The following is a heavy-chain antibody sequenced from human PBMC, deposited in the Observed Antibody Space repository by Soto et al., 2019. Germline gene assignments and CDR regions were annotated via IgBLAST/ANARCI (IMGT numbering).Heavy chain of an antibody. J-gene: IGHJ5*02. CDR2: ITGSGGST. CDR1: GFTFSTYA. Sequence: EVQVLESGGSLVQPGGSLRLSCAASGFTFSTYAMTWVRQAPGKGLEWVSGITGSGGSTYYAASVKGRFTISRDNAKNTVYLQMNSLRAEDTAVYYCAKLGGFGDYSPRNWFDPWGQGTLVIVSS. V-gene: IGHV3-23*01. D-gene: IGHD4-17*01. CDR3: AKLGGFGDYSPRNWFDP.